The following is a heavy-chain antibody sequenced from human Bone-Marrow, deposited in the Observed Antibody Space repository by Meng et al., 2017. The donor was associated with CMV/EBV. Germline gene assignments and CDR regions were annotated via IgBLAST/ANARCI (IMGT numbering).Heavy chain of an antibody. CDR2: INPKSGGT. V-gene: IGHV1-2*02. J-gene: IGHJ1*01. CDR3: VRRDRYKALDH. Sequence: SCKTSGYSFTDYYIHWVRQAPGQGLEWMGWINPKSGGTNYAQNFEGRVTMTRDPSITSAYMDLGWLKSDDTAVYYCVRRDRYKALDHWGQGTLVTVSS. D-gene: IGHD5-24*01. CDR1: GYSFTDYY.